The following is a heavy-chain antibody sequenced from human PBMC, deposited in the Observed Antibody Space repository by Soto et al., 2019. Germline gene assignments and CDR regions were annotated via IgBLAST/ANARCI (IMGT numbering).Heavy chain of an antibody. D-gene: IGHD6-6*01. CDR2: LNTDRSST. CDR3: ARGGDITARPPGF. V-gene: IGHV3-74*01. CDR1: GFTFSSFW. J-gene: IGHJ4*02. Sequence: EVQLVESGGGLVQPGGSLRLSCAASGFTFSSFWMHWVRQAPGKGLVWLSRLNTDRSSTYYADSVKGRFTISRDNAKNTLYLQMNSLRAEDTAVYYCARGGDITARPPGFWGQGTLVTVSS.